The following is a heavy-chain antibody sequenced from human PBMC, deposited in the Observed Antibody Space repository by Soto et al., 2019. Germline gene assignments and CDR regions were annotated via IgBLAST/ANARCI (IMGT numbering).Heavy chain of an antibody. J-gene: IGHJ4*02. CDR3: AKGTSTISVGNDN. Sequence: GSLRLSCVSSGFTFSSYAMIWVRQAPGKGLEWVSLIRGDGGTTFYVDSVKGRFTVSRDDSRNTLFLQMNSLRADDTAVYFCAKGTSTISVGNDNWGQGTLVTVSS. CDR1: GFTFSSYA. V-gene: IGHV3-23*01. CDR2: IRGDGGTT. D-gene: IGHD1-26*01.